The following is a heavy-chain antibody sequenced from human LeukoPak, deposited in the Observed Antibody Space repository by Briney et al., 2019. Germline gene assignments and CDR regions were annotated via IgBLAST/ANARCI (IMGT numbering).Heavy chain of an antibody. CDR2: IWYDGRKE. CDR3: ARLGSSWSSDY. CDR1: GFTFTSYG. D-gene: IGHD6-13*01. V-gene: IGHV3-33*01. J-gene: IGHJ4*02. Sequence: TGTSLRLSCAASGFTFTSYGMHWVRQAPGKGLEWVALIWYDGRKEYYADSVKGRFTISRDDSRNTLYLQMNGPRAEDTAVYYCARLGSSWSSDYWGQGTLVTVSS.